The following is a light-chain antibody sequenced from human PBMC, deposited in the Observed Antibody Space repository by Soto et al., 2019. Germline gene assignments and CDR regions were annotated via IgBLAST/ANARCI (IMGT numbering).Light chain of an antibody. J-gene: IGKJ1*01. Sequence: ETVMTQSPATLSASPGERATLSCRASQSVDSTLAWYQQKPGQAPRLLIHSASARAPGSSARFSASGSGTEFTLTISGLQSEDFAVYYCQQYNKWPWTFGKGTKVDI. CDR3: QQYNKWPWT. CDR1: QSVDST. CDR2: SAS. V-gene: IGKV3-15*01.